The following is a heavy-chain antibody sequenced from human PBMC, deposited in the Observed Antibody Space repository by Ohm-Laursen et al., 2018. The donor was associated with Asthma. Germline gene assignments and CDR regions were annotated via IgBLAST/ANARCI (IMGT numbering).Heavy chain of an antibody. CDR1: GGSISSGGYY. V-gene: IGHV4-31*03. CDR3: ARDQEDSLFDY. Sequence: SDTLSLTCPVSGGSISSGGYYWSWIRQHSGKGLEWIGYIYYSGSTYYNPSLKSRVTISVDTSKNQFSRKLSSVTAADTAVYYCARDQEDSLFDYWGQGTLVTVSS. J-gene: IGHJ4*02. CDR2: IYYSGST. D-gene: IGHD5-18*01.